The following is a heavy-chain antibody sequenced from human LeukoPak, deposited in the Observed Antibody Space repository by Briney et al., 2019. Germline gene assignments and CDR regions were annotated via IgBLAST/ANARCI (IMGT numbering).Heavy chain of an antibody. D-gene: IGHD6-19*01. Sequence: GGSLRLSCAASGFTFSSYSMNWVRQAPGKGLEWVSSISGSSSYVYYADSVKGRFTISRDNAKNSLYLQMNSLRAEDTAVYYCARDSDSSGWYPLGYWGQGTLVTVSS. CDR3: ARDSDSSGWYPLGY. CDR2: ISGSSSYV. J-gene: IGHJ4*02. CDR1: GFTFSSYS. V-gene: IGHV3-21*01.